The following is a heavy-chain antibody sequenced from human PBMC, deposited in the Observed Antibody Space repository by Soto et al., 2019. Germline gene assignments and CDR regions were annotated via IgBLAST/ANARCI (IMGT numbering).Heavy chain of an antibody. J-gene: IGHJ6*02. Sequence: PGGSLRLSCAASGFTFDNYAMNWVRQAPGKGLEWVSGITGSGENTYYADSVKGRFTISRDNSKNTPYVQLNSLRVEDTAIYYCAKVSLGATTITDFYYYGMDVWGQGTMVTVS. CDR1: GFTFDNYA. CDR2: ITGSGENT. V-gene: IGHV3-23*01. D-gene: IGHD1-26*01. CDR3: AKVSLGATTITDFYYYGMDV.